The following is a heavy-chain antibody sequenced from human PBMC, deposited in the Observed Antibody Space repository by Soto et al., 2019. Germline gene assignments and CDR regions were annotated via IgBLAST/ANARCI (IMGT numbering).Heavy chain of an antibody. J-gene: IGHJ4*02. CDR2: IIPIFGTA. CDR3: ARDNRDSGSSDPLAY. CDR1: GGTFSSYA. V-gene: IGHV1-69*01. D-gene: IGHD3-10*01. Sequence: QVQLVQSGAEVKKPGSSVKVSCKASGGTFSSYAISCVRQAPGQGLEWMGGIIPIFGTANYAQKFQGRVMITADESTSTAYLEVSSLRSEDTAVYYCARDNRDSGSSDPLAYWGQGTLVTASS.